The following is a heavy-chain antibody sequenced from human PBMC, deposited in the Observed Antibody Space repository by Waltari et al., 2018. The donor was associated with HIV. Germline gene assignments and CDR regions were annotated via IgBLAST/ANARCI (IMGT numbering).Heavy chain of an antibody. CDR1: GGSIISNVYY. V-gene: IGHV4-39*01. Sequence: QLQLQESGPGLVKPSETLSLTCTVSGGSIISNVYYWGWIRQPPGKGLEWIGSVYYSESTYYHPSLKSRVTISVDTSKNQFYLRLRSVTAADTAVYYCAPRDYGDYQFDYWGRGTLVTVSS. J-gene: IGHJ4*02. CDR2: VYYSEST. D-gene: IGHD4-17*01. CDR3: APRDYGDYQFDY.